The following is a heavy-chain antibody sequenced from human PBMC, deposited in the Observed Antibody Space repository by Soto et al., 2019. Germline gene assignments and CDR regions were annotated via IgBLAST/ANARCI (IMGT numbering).Heavy chain of an antibody. CDR3: AKTSYCSSTSCHLAYYYYGMDV. J-gene: IGHJ6*02. D-gene: IGHD2-2*01. CDR1: GFTFSSYG. CDR2: ISYDGSNK. Sequence: GSLRLSCAASGFTFSSYGMHWVRQAPGKGLEWVAVISYDGSNKYYADSVKGRFTISRDNSKNTLYLQMNSLRAEDTAVYYCAKTSYCSSTSCHLAYYYYGMDVWGQGTTVTVSS. V-gene: IGHV3-30*18.